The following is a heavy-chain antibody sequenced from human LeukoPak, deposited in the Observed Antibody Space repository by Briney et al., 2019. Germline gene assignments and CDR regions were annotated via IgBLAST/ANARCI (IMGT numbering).Heavy chain of an antibody. CDR2: INPNSGGT. D-gene: IGHD2-15*01. V-gene: IGHV1-2*04. CDR1: GYTFTGYY. J-gene: IGHJ2*01. CDR3: ARAYCSGGSCYPNHFDL. Sequence: ASVKVSCKASGYTFTGYYMHWVRQAPGQGLEWMGWINPNSGGTNYAQKFQGWVTMTRDTSISTAYVELSRLRSDDTAVYYCARAYCSGGSCYPNHFDLWGRGTLVTVSS.